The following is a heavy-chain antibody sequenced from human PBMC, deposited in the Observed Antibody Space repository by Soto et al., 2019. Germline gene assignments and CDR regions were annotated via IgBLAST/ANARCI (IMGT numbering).Heavy chain of an antibody. D-gene: IGHD6-6*01. CDR3: GGDPRGPEY. J-gene: IGHJ4*02. V-gene: IGHV3-23*01. CDR2: ISGSGDNT. CDR1: GFTSSTFG. Sequence: EGQLLESGGGLVQPGGSLRHSCAGSGFTSSTFGMSWVRQAPGKGLEWVSGISGSGDNTYYADSVKGRFTISRDKSKNTLFLQMNGLRAEDTAMYYCGGDPRGPEYWGQGTLVTVSS.